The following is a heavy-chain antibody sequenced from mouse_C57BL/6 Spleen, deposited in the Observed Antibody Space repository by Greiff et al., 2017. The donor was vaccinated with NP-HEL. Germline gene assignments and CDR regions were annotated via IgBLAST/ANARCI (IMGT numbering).Heavy chain of an antibody. D-gene: IGHD3-2*02. CDR1: GYTFTSYW. CDR3: ARKGAQANLDY. J-gene: IGHJ2*01. Sequence: QVQLQQPGAELVRPGSSVKLSCKASGYTFTSYWMDWVKQRPGQGLEWIGNIYPSDSETHYTQKFKDKATLTVDKSSSTAYMQLSSLTSRDSAVYDSARKGAQANLDYWGQGTTLTVSS. CDR2: IYPSDSET. V-gene: IGHV1-61*01.